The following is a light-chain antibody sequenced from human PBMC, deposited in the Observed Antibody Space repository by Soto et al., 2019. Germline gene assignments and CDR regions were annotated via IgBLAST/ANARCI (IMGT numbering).Light chain of an antibody. J-gene: IGKJ5*01. CDR3: QQYGSSPLVT. CDR2: GAS. CDR1: QSVSSSY. V-gene: IGKV3-20*01. Sequence: EIVLTQSPGTLSLSPGERATLSCRASQSVSSSYLAWYQQKPGQAPRLLIYGASSSATGIPDRISGSGSGTDFSLTISRLQPEDFSVYYCQQYGSSPLVTFGQGTRLEIK.